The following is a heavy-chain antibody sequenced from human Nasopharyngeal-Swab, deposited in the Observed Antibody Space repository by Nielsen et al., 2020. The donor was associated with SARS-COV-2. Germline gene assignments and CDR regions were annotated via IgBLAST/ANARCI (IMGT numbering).Heavy chain of an antibody. CDR3: ARGGSSFPFDY. J-gene: IGHJ4*02. V-gene: IGHV3-7*01. Sequence: GESLKISCAASGFTFSTFYMSWVRQAAGKGLEWVANIKQDGSGSYYVESVKGRFTISRDDANNSLYLQMNSLRAGDTGVYYCARGGSSFPFDYWGPGTLVTVSS. CDR1: GFTFSTFY. D-gene: IGHD6-13*01. CDR2: IKQDGSGS.